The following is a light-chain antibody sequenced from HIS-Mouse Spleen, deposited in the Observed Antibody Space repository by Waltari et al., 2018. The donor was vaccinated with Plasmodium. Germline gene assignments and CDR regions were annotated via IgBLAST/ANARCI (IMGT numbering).Light chain of an antibody. CDR3: SSYTSSSTRA. J-gene: IGLJ2*01. CDR1: SSDVGGSNY. V-gene: IGLV2-14*01. Sequence: QSVLTQPASVSGSPGQSITISCTGTSSDVGGSNYVPWYQQHPGKAPKLMIYEVSNRPSGVSNRFSGSKSGNTASLTISGLQAEDEADYYCSSYTSSSTRAFGGGTKLTVL. CDR2: EVS.